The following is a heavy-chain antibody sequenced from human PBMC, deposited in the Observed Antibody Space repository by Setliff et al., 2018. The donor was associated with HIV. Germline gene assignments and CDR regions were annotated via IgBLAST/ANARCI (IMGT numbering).Heavy chain of an antibody. CDR2: ISAYNGNT. D-gene: IGHD3-22*01. V-gene: IGHV1-18*01. J-gene: IGHJ4*02. CDR3: ARVGPFEFDSSGYAEF. CDR1: GYSFINYG. Sequence: ASVKVSCKASGYSFINYGISWVRQAPGQGLEWMGWISAYNGNTNYAQRFQGRVTVTTDTSTSTAYMELRSLRSDDTAVYFCARVGPFEFDSSGYAEFWGQGTPVTVSS.